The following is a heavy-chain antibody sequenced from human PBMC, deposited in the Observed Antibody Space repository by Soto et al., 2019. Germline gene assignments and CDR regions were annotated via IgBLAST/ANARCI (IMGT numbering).Heavy chain of an antibody. J-gene: IGHJ4*02. CDR3: AALKGPEYYYDSSGYLDY. V-gene: IGHV1-58*01. Sequence: ASVKVSCKASGFTFTSSAVQWVRQARGQRLEWIGWIVVGSGNTNYAQKFQERVTITRDMSTSTAYMELSSLRSEDTAVYYCAALKGPEYYYDSSGYLDYWGQGTLVTVSS. CDR2: IVVGSGNT. CDR1: GFTFTSSA. D-gene: IGHD3-22*01.